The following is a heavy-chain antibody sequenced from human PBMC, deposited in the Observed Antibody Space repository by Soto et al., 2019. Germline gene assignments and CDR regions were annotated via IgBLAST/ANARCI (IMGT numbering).Heavy chain of an antibody. CDR1: GGTFSSYA. J-gene: IGHJ4*02. Sequence: ASVKVSCKASGGTFSSYAISWVRQAPGQGLEWMGGIIPIFGTANYAQKFQGRVTIPADKSTSTAYMELSSLRSEDTAVYYCASGYSCGWRYFDYWGQGTLVTVSS. D-gene: IGHD6-19*01. V-gene: IGHV1-69*06. CDR3: ASGYSCGWRYFDY. CDR2: IIPIFGTA.